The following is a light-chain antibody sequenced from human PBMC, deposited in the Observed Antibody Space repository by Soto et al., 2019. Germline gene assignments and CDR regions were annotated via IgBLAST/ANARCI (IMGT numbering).Light chain of an antibody. CDR2: EVS. CDR3: SSYTSRSTPI. V-gene: IGLV2-14*01. J-gene: IGLJ2*01. CDR1: SSDIGGYNF. Sequence: QSVLTQPASVSGSPGQSITISCTGTSSDIGGYNFVSWYHQHPGKAPKLMIYEVSNRPSGVSDRFSGSKSGNTASLTISGLQAEDEADYYCSSYTSRSTPIFGGGTKVTVL.